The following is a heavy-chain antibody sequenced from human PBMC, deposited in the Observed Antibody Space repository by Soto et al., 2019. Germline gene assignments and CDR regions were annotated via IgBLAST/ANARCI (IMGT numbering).Heavy chain of an antibody. CDR2: MNPNSGNT. Sequence: ASVKVSCKASGYTFTSYDINWVRQATGQGLEWMGRMNPNSGNTSYAQKFQGRVTMTRNTSISTVYMELSSLRSEDTAVYYCARDLGISSELVYYYYYMDVWGKGTTVTVSS. V-gene: IGHV1-8*01. J-gene: IGHJ6*03. CDR3: ARDLGISSELVYYYYYMDV. D-gene: IGHD3-9*01. CDR1: GYTFTSYD.